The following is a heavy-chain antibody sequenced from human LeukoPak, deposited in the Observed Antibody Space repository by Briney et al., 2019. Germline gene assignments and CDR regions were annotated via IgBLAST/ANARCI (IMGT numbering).Heavy chain of an antibody. CDR3: TRGSLSGSSRDY. J-gene: IGHJ4*02. V-gene: IGHV1-8*01. CDR1: GYTFTGYD. D-gene: IGHD1-26*01. CDR2: MNPSTGDT. Sequence: ASVKVPCKASGYTFTGYDINWVRQAIGQGLEWMGWMNPSTGDTGYAQNFQGRVTMTRNTSVDTAFMELSGLGSEDTAVYYCTRGSLSGSSRDYWGQGTLVTVSS.